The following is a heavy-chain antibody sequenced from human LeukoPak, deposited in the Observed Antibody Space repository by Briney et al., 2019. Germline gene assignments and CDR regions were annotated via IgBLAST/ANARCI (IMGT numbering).Heavy chain of an antibody. J-gene: IGHJ4*02. Sequence: ASVKVSCKASGYSFSGYYIHWVRQAPGQGLEWMGWINPNSGATNYAQNFQGTVTLTRETSTTTAYMQLSRLRSDDTAVYYCARDQNYLDSTAYYGMDCWGQGTLVTVSS. CDR2: INPNSGAT. V-gene: IGHV1-2*02. CDR1: GYSFSGYY. D-gene: IGHD3-22*01. CDR3: ARDQNYLDSTAYYGMDC.